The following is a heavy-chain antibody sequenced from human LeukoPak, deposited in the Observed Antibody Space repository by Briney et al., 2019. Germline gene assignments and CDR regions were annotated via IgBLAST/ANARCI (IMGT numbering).Heavy chain of an antibody. V-gene: IGHV1-18*01. J-gene: IGHJ4*02. CDR3: AKAFPLGITLAGHLDS. Sequence: ASVKVSCKASGYTFKSYGITWVRQAPGQGLEWMGWISPYTGDTNYAQKFQARTTMTTDTSTNTAYMELRSLRSDDTAVYFCAKAFPLGITLAGHLDSWGQRTLVTVSS. CDR1: GYTFKSYG. CDR2: ISPYTGDT. D-gene: IGHD6-19*01.